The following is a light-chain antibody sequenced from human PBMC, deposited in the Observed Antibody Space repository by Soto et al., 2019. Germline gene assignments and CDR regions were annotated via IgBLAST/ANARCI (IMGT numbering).Light chain of an antibody. Sequence: SVLTQPASVSGSPGQSITISCTGTSSDVGGYNYVSWYQQHPGKAPKLMIYDVSNRPSGVSNRFSGSKSGNTASLIISGLQAEDEAEYYCRSYTSSSTPVFGTGTKVTVL. J-gene: IGLJ1*01. V-gene: IGLV2-14*01. CDR3: RSYTSSSTPV. CDR2: DVS. CDR1: SSDVGGYNY.